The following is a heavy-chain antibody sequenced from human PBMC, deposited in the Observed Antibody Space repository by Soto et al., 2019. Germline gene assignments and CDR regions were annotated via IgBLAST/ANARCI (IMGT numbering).Heavy chain of an antibody. D-gene: IGHD4-17*01. V-gene: IGHV4-31*03. Sequence: PSETLSLTCTVSGGSISSGGYYWSWIRQHPGKGLEWIGYIYYSGSTYYNPSLKSRVTISVDTSKNQFSLKLSSVTAADTAVYYCARTMTTVVTPCFWFDPWGQGTLVTVSS. J-gene: IGHJ5*02. CDR2: IYYSGST. CDR3: ARTMTTVVTPCFWFDP. CDR1: GGSISSGGYY.